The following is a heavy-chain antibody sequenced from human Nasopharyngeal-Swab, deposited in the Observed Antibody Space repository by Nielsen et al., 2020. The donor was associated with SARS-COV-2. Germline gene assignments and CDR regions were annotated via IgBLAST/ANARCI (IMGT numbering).Heavy chain of an antibody. CDR3: ARAGVDTSTGSSGGCFDY. D-gene: IGHD3-9*01. CDR1: GGSISSYY. V-gene: IGHV4-59*08. Sequence: SETLSLTCTVSGGSISSYYWSWIRQPPGKGLEWIGYIYYSGSTNYNPSLKSRVTISVDTSKSQFSLKLRSVTAADTAVYYCARAGVDTSTGSSGGCFDYWGQGALVTVSS. CDR2: IYYSGST. J-gene: IGHJ4*02.